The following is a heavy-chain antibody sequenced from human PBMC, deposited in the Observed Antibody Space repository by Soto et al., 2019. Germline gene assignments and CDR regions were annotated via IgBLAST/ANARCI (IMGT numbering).Heavy chain of an antibody. Sequence: QLQLQESGSGLVKPSQTLSLTCAVSGGSISGTTYSWSWTRQPPGNGLEWIGYIYDSGNTYYNPSLKSQFSISVDRSKNQFSLTLNSVTAADTAVYYCARGQGAAAGHSNFDYWGQGALVTVSS. CDR3: ARGQGAAAGHSNFDY. J-gene: IGHJ4*02. V-gene: IGHV4-30-2*01. CDR1: GGSISGTTYS. CDR2: IYDSGNT. D-gene: IGHD6-13*01.